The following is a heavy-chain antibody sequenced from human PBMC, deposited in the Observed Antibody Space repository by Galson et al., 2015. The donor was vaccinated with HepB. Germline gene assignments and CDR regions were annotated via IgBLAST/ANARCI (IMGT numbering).Heavy chain of an antibody. J-gene: IGHJ6*03. Sequence: SLRLSCAASGFTFSSYWMSWVRQAPGKGLEWVAVISYDGSNKYYADSVKGRFTISRDNSKNTLYLQMNSLRAEDTAVYYCAKDVEDYYYYMDVWGKGTTVTVSS. D-gene: IGHD5-24*01. V-gene: IGHV3-30*18. CDR3: AKDVEDYYYYMDV. CDR2: ISYDGSNK. CDR1: GFTFSSYW.